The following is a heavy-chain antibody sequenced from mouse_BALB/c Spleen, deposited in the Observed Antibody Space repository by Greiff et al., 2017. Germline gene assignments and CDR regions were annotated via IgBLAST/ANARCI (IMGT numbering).Heavy chain of an antibody. D-gene: IGHD1-3*01. J-gene: IGHJ4*01. CDR2: IYPGDGDT. V-gene: IGHV1-80*01. CDR3: ARSRDNYDAMDY. Sequence: SGAELVRPGSSVKISCKASGYAFSSYWMNWVKQRPGQGLEWIGQIYPGDGDTNYNGKFKGKATLTADKSSSTAYMQLSSLTSEDSAVYFCARSRDNYDAMDYWGQGTSVTVSS. CDR1: GYAFSSYW.